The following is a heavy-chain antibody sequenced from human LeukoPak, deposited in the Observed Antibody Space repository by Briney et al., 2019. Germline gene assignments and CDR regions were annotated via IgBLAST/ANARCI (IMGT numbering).Heavy chain of an antibody. CDR1: GGSISSYY. CDR2: IYYSGST. Sequence: KSSETLSLTCTVSGGSISSYYWSWIRQPPGKGLEWIGYIYYSGSTNYNPSLKSRVTISVDTSKNQFSLKLSSVTAADTAVYYCARGVPASIDRFRELDGFDVWGQGTMVTVSS. D-gene: IGHD2-2*02. CDR3: ARGVPASIDRFRELDGFDV. V-gene: IGHV4-59*01. J-gene: IGHJ3*01.